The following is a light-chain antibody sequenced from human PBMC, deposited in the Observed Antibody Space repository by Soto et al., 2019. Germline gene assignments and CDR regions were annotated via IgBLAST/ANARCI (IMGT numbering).Light chain of an antibody. CDR3: QQYKNWPLT. CDR2: GAS. V-gene: IGKV3-15*01. CDR1: QSVSSK. Sequence: EIVMTQSPATLSVSPGERATLSCRASQSVSSKLAWYQQKPGQSPRLLIHGASTRATGIPARFGGSGSGTEFTLTISSLQSEDFAVYYCQQYKNWPLTFGGGTKVEI. J-gene: IGKJ4*01.